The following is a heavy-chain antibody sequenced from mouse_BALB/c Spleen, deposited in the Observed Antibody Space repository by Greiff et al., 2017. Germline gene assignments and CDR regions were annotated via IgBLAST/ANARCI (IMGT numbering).Heavy chain of an antibody. J-gene: IGHJ2*01. Sequence: EVQLVESGGGLVQPKGSLKLSCAASGFTFNTYAMNWVRQAPGKGLEWVARIRSKSNNYATYYADSVKDRFTISRDDSQSMLYLQMNNLKTEDTAMYYCVRGPYYGNYPYYFDYWGQGTTLTVSS. CDR1: GFTFNTYA. CDR2: IRSKSNNYAT. CDR3: VRGPYYGNYPYYFDY. D-gene: IGHD2-1*01. V-gene: IGHV10-1*02.